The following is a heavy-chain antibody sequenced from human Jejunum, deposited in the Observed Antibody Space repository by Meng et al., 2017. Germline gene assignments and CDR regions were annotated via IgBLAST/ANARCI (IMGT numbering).Heavy chain of an antibody. CDR3: ARDRGLPDSFDI. Sequence: GESLKISCAASGFTFGPYWMHCVRQVQGTGLVWFAHINGGGTTIIYADSVKGRFASSRDNAKNTLYLQMNSLRAEDTAVYYCARDRGLPDSFDIWGQGTMVTVSS. D-gene: IGHD3-10*01. CDR1: GFTFGPYW. V-gene: IGHV3-74*01. J-gene: IGHJ3*02. CDR2: INGGGTTI.